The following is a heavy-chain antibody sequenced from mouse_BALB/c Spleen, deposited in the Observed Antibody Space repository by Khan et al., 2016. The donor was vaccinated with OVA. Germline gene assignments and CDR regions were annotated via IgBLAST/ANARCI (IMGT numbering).Heavy chain of an antibody. CDR3: AREWGAWFAY. CDR1: GYTFTDYY. V-gene: IGHV1-77*01. CDR2: INPGSGNS. J-gene: IGHJ3*01. Sequence: QVQLQQSGAELARPGASVKLSCKASGYTFTDYYIDWVKQRTGQGLEWIGEINPGSGNSYYNEKFKGKDTLTADKSSNTAFVQLSSLTSDDSAVYFCAREWGAWFAYWGQGTLVTVSA.